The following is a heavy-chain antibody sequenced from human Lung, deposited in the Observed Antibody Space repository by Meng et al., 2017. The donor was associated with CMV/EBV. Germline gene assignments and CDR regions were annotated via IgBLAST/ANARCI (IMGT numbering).Heavy chain of an antibody. CDR1: GFTFGDYT. D-gene: IGHD4-17*01. V-gene: IGHV3-49*04. J-gene: IGHJ6*02. CDR2: IRSKAFGGAT. CDR3: TRDKTIVTSWMSNNYYGMDV. Sequence: SXKIXXTASGFTFGDYTLSWVRQAPGKGLEWVGFIRSKAFGGATEYGASVKGRFTISRDDSKGIAYLQMNSLKTEDTAVYYCTRDKTIVTSWMSNNYYGMDVWGQGTTVXVSS.